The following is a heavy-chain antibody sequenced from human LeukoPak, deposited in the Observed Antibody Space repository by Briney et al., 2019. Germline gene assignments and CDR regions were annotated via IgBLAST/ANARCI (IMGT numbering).Heavy chain of an antibody. CDR1: GFTFSIFG. V-gene: IGHV3-23*01. CDR3: AKDRLTLNTFDI. Sequence: PGGSLRLSCAASGFTFSIFGMSWVRQAPGMGLEWVSGISDSATYAYYADSVKGRFTISRDNSKNTLYLQMNSLRAEDTALYYCAKDRLTLNTFDIWGQGTMVTVSS. J-gene: IGHJ3*02. D-gene: IGHD4/OR15-4a*01. CDR2: ISDSATYA.